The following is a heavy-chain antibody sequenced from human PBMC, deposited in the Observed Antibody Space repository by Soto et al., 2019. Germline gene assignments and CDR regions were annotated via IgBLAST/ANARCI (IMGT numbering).Heavy chain of an antibody. V-gene: IGHV1-18*01. CDR1: GYAFTSYG. J-gene: IGHJ6*02. D-gene: IGHD6-19*01. Sequence: QVQLVQSGAEVKKPGASVKVSCKASGYAFTSYGISWVRQAPGQGLEWMGWSSGYNGQTKYTHNVEDRVALTTDTSTGTAYMELRSLRSDDTAVYYCARSGWNSPYYYNGLDVWGQGTTVTVSS. CDR3: ARSGWNSPYYYNGLDV. CDR2: SSGYNGQT.